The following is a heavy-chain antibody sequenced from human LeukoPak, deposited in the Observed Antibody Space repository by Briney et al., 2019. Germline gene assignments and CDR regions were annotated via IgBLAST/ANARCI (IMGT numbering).Heavy chain of an antibody. CDR1: GGSISSSSYY. CDR3: ARKGGPQSDWFDP. V-gene: IGHV4-39*01. CDR2: IYYSGST. Sequence: PSETLSLTCTVSGGSISSSSYYWGWIRQPPGKGLEWIGSIYYSGSTYYNPSLKSRVTISVDTSKNQFSLKLSSVTAADTAVYYCARKGGPQSDWFDPWGQGTLVTISS. D-gene: IGHD6-25*01. J-gene: IGHJ5*02.